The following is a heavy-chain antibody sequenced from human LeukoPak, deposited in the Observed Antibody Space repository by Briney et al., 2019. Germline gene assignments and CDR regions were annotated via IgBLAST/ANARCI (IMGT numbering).Heavy chain of an antibody. CDR1: GGSISSYY. D-gene: IGHD3-10*01. V-gene: IGHV4-59*01. CDR3: ARGGFGELRYLDY. J-gene: IGHJ4*02. CDR2: IYYSGST. Sequence: PSETLSLTCTVSGGSISSYYWSWIRQPPGKGLEWIGYIYYSGSTNYNPSLKSRVTISVDTSKNQFSLKLSSVTAADTAVYYCARGGFGELRYLDYWGQGTLVTVSS.